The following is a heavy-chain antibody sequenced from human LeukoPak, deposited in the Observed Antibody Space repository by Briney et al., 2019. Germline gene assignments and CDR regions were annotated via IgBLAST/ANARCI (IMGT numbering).Heavy chain of an antibody. CDR1: GGSISSYY. Sequence: SETLSLTCTVSGGSISSYYWSWIRQPAGKGLEWIGRIYTSGSTNYNPSLKSRVTMSVDTSKNQFSLKLSSVTPADTAVYYCARVRYYYDSSGYHDAFDIWGQGTMVTVSS. D-gene: IGHD3-22*01. CDR3: ARVRYYYDSSGYHDAFDI. J-gene: IGHJ3*02. V-gene: IGHV4-4*07. CDR2: IYTSGST.